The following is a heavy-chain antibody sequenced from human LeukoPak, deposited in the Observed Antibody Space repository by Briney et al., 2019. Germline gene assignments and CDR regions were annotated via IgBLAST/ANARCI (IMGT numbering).Heavy chain of an antibody. V-gene: IGHV4-59*08. J-gene: IGHJ5*02. CDR3: ARIISSSPLHWFDP. Sequence: SETLSLTCTVSGGSIRSYYWSRIRQPPGKGLEWIGYIYHSGSTNYNPSLKSRVTISVDTSKNQFSLNLSSVTAADTAVYYCARIISSSPLHWFDPWGQGTLVTVSS. CDR2: IYHSGST. CDR1: GGSIRSYY. D-gene: IGHD6-6*01.